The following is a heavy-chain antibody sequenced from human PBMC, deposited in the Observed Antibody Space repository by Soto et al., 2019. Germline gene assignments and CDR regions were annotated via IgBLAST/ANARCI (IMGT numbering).Heavy chain of an antibody. CDR1: GGSFSPNY. CDR3: AKGGYNYGFLFDC. CDR2: IDNSGGIT. Sequence: ETLSLTCTVSGGSFSPNYWSWIRQPPGKGLEWVSTIDNSGGITYYADSVKGRFTISRDNSKNTLYLQMNSLRAEDTAVYYCAKGGYNYGFLFDCWGQGTLVTVSS. V-gene: IGHV3-23*05. D-gene: IGHD5-18*01. J-gene: IGHJ4*02.